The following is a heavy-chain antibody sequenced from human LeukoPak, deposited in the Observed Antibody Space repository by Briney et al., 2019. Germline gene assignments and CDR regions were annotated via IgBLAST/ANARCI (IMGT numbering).Heavy chain of an antibody. CDR1: GGTFSSYA. D-gene: IGHD2-15*01. J-gene: IGHJ5*02. CDR2: IIPIFGTA. Sequence: SVKVSCKASGGTFSSYAISWVRQAPGQGLEWMGGIIPIFGTANYAQKFQGRVTITADESTSTAYMELSSLRSEDTAVYYCARDPHCSGGSCRHYNWFDPWGQGTLVTASS. V-gene: IGHV1-69*13. CDR3: ARDPHCSGGSCRHYNWFDP.